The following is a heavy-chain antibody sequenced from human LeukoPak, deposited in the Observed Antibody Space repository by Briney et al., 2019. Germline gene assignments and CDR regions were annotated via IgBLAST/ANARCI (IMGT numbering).Heavy chain of an antibody. D-gene: IGHD3-10*01. J-gene: IGHJ4*02. CDR3: AASITMFDY. V-gene: IGHV3-74*01. CDR1: GVTFSKYW. CDR2: IKNDGSST. Sequence: GGSLRLSCAASGVTFSKYWMHWVRQAPGKGLMWVSRIKNDGSSTTYADSVKGRFTISRDNAKNTLYLQMNSLRAEDTAVYYCAASITMFDYWGQGTLVTVSS.